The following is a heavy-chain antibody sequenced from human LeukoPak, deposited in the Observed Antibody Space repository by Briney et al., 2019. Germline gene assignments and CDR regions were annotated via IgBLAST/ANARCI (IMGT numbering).Heavy chain of an antibody. CDR1: GFTFSSYA. CDR2: ISYDGSNK. J-gene: IGHJ4*02. CDR3: ARGGLYGDYDGTDY. Sequence: GRSLRLSCAASGFTFSSYAMHWVRQAPGKGLEWVAVISYDGSNKYYADSVKGRFTISRDSSKNTLYLQMNSLRAEDTAVYYCARGGLYGDYDGTDYWGQGTLVTVSS. D-gene: IGHD4-17*01. V-gene: IGHV3-30-3*01.